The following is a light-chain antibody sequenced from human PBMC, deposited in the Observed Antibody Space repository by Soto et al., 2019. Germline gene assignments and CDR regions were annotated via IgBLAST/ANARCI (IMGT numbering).Light chain of an antibody. CDR2: AAS. CDR3: QQSYSTPMYT. CDR1: QSISSY. V-gene: IGKV1-39*01. J-gene: IGKJ2*01. Sequence: DIQMTQSPSSLSASVGDRVTITCRARQSISSYLNWYQQKPGKAPKLLIYAASSLQSGVPSRFSGSGSGTDFTLTISSLQPEDFAPYYCQQSYSTPMYTFGQGTKLEIK.